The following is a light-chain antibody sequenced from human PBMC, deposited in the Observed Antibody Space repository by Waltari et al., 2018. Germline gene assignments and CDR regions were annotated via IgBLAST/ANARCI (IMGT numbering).Light chain of an antibody. V-gene: IGLV4-69*01. CDR1: SGHRSNV. CDR3: QTGGHGTWV. J-gene: IGLJ3*02. CDR2: VNSDGSH. Sequence: QLVLTQSPPASASLGASVKLTCTLRSGHRSNVIAWLQEQPGKGPRYLMKVNSDGSHSKGDEIPDRFSGSSSGAERYLTISSLQSEDEADYYCQTGGHGTWVFGGGTKLTVL.